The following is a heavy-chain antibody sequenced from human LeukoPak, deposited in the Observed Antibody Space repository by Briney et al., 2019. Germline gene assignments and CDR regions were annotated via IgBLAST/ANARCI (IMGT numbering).Heavy chain of an antibody. V-gene: IGHV3-23*01. J-gene: IGHJ6*03. D-gene: IGHD2-15*01. Sequence: GGSLRLSCAASGSTFSSYAMSWVRQAPGKGLEWVSAISGSGGSTYYADSVKGRFTISRDNSKNTLYLQMNSLRAEDTAVYYCAKDPLGYFYYMDVWGKGTTVTVSS. CDR2: ISGSGGST. CDR1: GSTFSSYA. CDR3: AKDPLGYFYYMDV.